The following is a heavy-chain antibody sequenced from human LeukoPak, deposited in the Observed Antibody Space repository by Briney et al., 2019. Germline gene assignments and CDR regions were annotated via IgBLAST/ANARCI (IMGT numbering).Heavy chain of an antibody. D-gene: IGHD3-22*01. V-gene: IGHV4-4*07. CDR3: ARAKDNYGSNDAFDI. Sequence: SETLSFTCTVSGGSISSYYWSWIRQPAGKGLEWIGRIYTSGSTNYNPSLKSRVTMSVDTSKNQFSLKLNSVTAADTAVYYCARAKDNYGSNDAFDIWGQGTMVTISS. J-gene: IGHJ3*02. CDR1: GGSISSYY. CDR2: IYTSGST.